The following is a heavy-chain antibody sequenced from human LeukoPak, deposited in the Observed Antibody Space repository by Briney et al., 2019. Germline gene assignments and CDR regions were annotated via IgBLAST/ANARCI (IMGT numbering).Heavy chain of an antibody. J-gene: IGHJ6*03. V-gene: IGHV3-30*02. CDR2: IRYDGSNK. Sequence: PGGSLRLSCAASGFSLSAYGMHWVRQAPGKGLEWVAFIRYDGSNKYYADSVKGRFTISRDNSKNTLYLQMNSLRAEDTAVYYCAKDAYCSGGSCYFHYYYYYYMDVWGKGTTVTVSS. CDR1: GFSLSAYG. D-gene: IGHD2-15*01. CDR3: AKDAYCSGGSCYFHYYYYYYMDV.